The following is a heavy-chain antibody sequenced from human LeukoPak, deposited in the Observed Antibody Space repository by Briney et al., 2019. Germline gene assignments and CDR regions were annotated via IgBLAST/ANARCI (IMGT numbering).Heavy chain of an antibody. D-gene: IGHD3-22*01. J-gene: IGHJ4*02. CDR1: GFSLSTSGVC. CDR3: AQVGDYYDSSGYYYGSYFDY. V-gene: IGHV2-5*02. Sequence: SGPTLVNPTQTLTLTCTFSGFSLSTSGVCVGWIRQPPGKALEWLALIYWDDYKRYSPSLRSRLTITKDTSKTQVVLTMTNMDPVDTATYYCAQVGDYYDSSGYYYGSYFDYWGQGTLVTVSS. CDR2: IYWDDYK.